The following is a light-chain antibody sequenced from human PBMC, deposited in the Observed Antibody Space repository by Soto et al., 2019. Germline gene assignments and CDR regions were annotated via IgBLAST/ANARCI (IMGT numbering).Light chain of an antibody. CDR3: QTWGTDIQV. Sequence: QPVLTQSPSASASLGASVKFTCTLSSGHSDNAIAWHQQHPEKGPRYLMKVDSDGSHRKGDGIPDRFSGSSSGTERYLTISSLQSEDEADYYCQTWGTDIQVFGRGTKLTVL. CDR1: SGHSDNA. CDR2: VDSDGSH. V-gene: IGLV4-69*01. J-gene: IGLJ3*02.